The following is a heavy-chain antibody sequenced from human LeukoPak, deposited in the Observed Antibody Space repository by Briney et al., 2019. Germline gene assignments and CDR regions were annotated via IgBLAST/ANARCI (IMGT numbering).Heavy chain of an antibody. CDR1: GGSISSSSYY. J-gene: IGHJ4*02. CDR3: ARIYSGYEDY. CDR2: IYYSGST. Sequence: SQTLSLTCTVSGGSISSSSYYWGWIRQPPGKGLEWIGSIYYSGSTYYNPSLKSRVTISVDTSKNQFSLKLSSVTAADTAVYYCARIYSGYEDYWGQGTLVTVSS. D-gene: IGHD5-12*01. V-gene: IGHV4-39*07.